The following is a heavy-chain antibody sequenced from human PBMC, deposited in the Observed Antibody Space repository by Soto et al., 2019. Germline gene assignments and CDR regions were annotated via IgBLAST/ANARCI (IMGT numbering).Heavy chain of an antibody. CDR1: GGTFSSYA. V-gene: IGHV1-69*01. Sequence: QVQLVQSGAEVKKPGSSVKVSCKASGGTFSSYAISWVRQAPGQGLEWMGGIIPIFGTANYAQKFQGRVTITADESTSTAYMELGSLRSEDTAVYYCASLLRLFYSYYYGMDVWGQGTTVTVSS. D-gene: IGHD3-9*01. CDR2: IIPIFGTA. J-gene: IGHJ6*02. CDR3: ASLLRLFYSYYYGMDV.